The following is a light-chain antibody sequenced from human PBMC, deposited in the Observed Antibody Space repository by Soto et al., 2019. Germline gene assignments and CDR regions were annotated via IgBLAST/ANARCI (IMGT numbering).Light chain of an antibody. J-gene: IGLJ3*02. CDR1: SSDVGGYNY. Sequence: QSALTQPPSASGSPGQSVTISCTGTSSDVGGYNYVSWYQQHPGKAPKLMIYEVSKRPSGVPDRFSGSKSGNASSLTVSGLQAEDEADYYFRSYASSNNCVFGGGTKLTVL. V-gene: IGLV2-8*01. CDR2: EVS. CDR3: RSYASSNNCV.